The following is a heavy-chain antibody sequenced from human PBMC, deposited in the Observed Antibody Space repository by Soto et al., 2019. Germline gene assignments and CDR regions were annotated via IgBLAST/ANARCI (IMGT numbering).Heavy chain of an antibody. Sequence: QITLKESGPTLVKPTQTLTLTCSFSGFSLSTRGVGVGWIRQPPGKALEWLVLIFWDDDKWYSPSLRSKLTIPAAPSKTQVVLTLTNMDPVDTATYYCAHRSRGYDYYCDQSGQATLVTVPS. CDR1: GFSLSTRGVG. D-gene: IGHD5-12*01. V-gene: IGHV2-5*02. J-gene: IGHJ4*02. CDR2: IFWDDDK. CDR3: AHRSRGYDYYCDQ.